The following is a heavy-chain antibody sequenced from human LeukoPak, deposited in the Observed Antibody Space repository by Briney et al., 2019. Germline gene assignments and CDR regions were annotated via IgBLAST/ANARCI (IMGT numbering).Heavy chain of an antibody. V-gene: IGHV3-23*01. CDR2: ISGSGGST. CDR3: AKDPDIVVVPAAQMLDY. J-gene: IGHJ4*02. CDR1: GFTFSSYA. Sequence: GGSLRLSCAASGFTFSSYAMSWVRQPPGKGLEWVSAISGSGGSTYYADSVKGRFTISRDNSKNTLYLQMNSLRAEDTAVYYCAKDPDIVVVPAAQMLDYWGQGTLVTVSS. D-gene: IGHD2-2*01.